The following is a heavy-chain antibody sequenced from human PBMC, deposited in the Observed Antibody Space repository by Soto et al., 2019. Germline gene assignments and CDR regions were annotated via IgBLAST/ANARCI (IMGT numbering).Heavy chain of an antibody. D-gene: IGHD3-22*01. CDR2: IVVGSGNT. CDR3: AADPHYYDSSGYTDY. V-gene: IGHV1-58*01. CDR1: GFTFTSSA. J-gene: IGHJ4*02. Sequence: SVKVSCKASGFTFTSSAVQWVRQARGQRLEWIGWIVVGSGNTNYAQKFRERVTITRDMSTSTAYMELSSLRSEDTAVYYCAADPHYYDSSGYTDYWGQGTLVTVSS.